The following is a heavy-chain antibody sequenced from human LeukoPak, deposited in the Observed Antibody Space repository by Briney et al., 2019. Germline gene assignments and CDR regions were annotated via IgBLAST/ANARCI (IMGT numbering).Heavy chain of an antibody. CDR1: GYTFSNFD. V-gene: IGHV1-8*01. J-gene: IGHJ4*02. CDR2: MTPSNGNA. CDR3: TRGDY. Sequence: ASVKVSCKASGYTFSNFDINWVRQASGQGLEWVGYMTPSNGNAGYAQKLQGRVTLTRDTSISTAYMELSSLNSEDTAIYYCTRGDYWGQGTPVTVSP.